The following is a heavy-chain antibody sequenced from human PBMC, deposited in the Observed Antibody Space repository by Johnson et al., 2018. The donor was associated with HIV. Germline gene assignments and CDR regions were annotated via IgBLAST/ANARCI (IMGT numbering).Heavy chain of an antibody. CDR1: GFTFSSYP. CDR3: TVAGNGGAFDI. CDR2: ISYDGTRK. J-gene: IGHJ3*02. D-gene: IGHD6-19*01. V-gene: IGHV3-30*14. Sequence: QVQVVESGGGVVQPGRSLRLSCEASGFTFSSYPMHWVRQAPGKGLEWVAVISYDGTRKHYADSVKGRFTISSDNSKNTLYLQMNSLRAGDTAVYYCTVAGNGGAFDIWGQGTLVTVSS.